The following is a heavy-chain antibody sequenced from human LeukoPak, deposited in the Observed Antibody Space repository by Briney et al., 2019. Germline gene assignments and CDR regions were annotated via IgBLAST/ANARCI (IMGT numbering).Heavy chain of an antibody. CDR3: ARVPFGGVSWFDP. CDR1: GGTFISYA. J-gene: IGHJ5*02. CDR2: IIPIFGTA. Sequence: ASVKVSCKASGGTFISYAISWVRQTPGQGLEWMGGIIPIFGTANYAQKFQGRVTITADESTSTVYMELSSLRSEDTAVYYCARVPFGGVSWFDPWGQGTLVTVSS. V-gene: IGHV1-69*13. D-gene: IGHD3-16*01.